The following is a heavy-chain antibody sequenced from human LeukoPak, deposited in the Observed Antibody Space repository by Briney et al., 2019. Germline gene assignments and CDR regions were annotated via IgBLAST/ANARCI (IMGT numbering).Heavy chain of an antibody. J-gene: IGHJ5*02. CDR2: IIPIFGTA. CDR1: GGTFSSYA. V-gene: IGHV1-69*05. D-gene: IGHD2-2*01. CDR3: ARSGVVVPAAYTP. Sequence: SVKVSCKASGGTFSSYAISWVRQAPGQGLEWMGGIIPIFGTANYAQKFQGRVTITTDESTSTAYMELSSLRSEDTAVYYCARSGVVVPAAYTPWGQGTLVTVSS.